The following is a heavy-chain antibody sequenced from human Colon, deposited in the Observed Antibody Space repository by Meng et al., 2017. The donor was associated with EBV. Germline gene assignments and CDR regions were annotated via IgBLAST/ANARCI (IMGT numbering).Heavy chain of an antibody. CDR1: GDGVSSTGAA. CDR3: ARDYGTSRPFEY. V-gene: IGHV6-1*02. J-gene: IGHJ4*02. CDR2: TYYRSKWHN. D-gene: IGHD1/OR15-1a*01. Sequence: HPQPSRPGLVPPSHTLSLACAISGDGVSSTGAAWNWIRQSPSSGLEWLGRTYYRSKWHNDYEVSVKGRIAIIPVTSNNHFFLQLNSVTPDDTAVYYCARDYGTSRPFEYWGQGILVTVSS.